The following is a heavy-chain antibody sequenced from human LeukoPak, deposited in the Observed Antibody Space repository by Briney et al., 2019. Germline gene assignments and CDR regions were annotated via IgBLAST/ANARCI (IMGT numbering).Heavy chain of an antibody. V-gene: IGHV1-46*01. Sequence: ASVKVSCKASGYTFTSYYMHWVRQAPGQGLEWMGIINPSGGSTSYAQKFQGRVTMTRDTSTSTFYMELSSLRSEDTAVYYCARGGYLRVTLWYSFDYWGQGTLVTVPS. CDR2: INPSGGST. CDR3: ARGGYLRVTLWYSFDY. J-gene: IGHJ4*02. D-gene: IGHD4-23*01. CDR1: GYTFTSYY.